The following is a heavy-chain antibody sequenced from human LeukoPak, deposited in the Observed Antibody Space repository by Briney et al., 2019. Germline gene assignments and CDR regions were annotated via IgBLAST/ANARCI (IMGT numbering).Heavy chain of an antibody. CDR2: ISFSGDNS. CDR3: AKDIQLST. D-gene: IGHD5-24*01. CDR1: GFTFSSYA. V-gene: IGHV3-23*01. J-gene: IGHJ3*01. Sequence: GGSLRLSCTASGFTFSSYAMSWVRQAPGKGLEWVSLISFSGDNSYYADSVKGRFTISRDNSKNTLSLQMNSLRVEDTAIYYCAKDIQLSTWGLGTMVTVSS.